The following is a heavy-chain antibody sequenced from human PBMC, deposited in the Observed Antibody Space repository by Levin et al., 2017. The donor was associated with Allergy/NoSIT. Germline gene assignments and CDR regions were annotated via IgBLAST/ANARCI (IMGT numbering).Heavy chain of an antibody. J-gene: IGHJ4*02. CDR1: GFTFSSYA. D-gene: IGHD3-9*01. Sequence: GESLKISCAASGFTFSSYAMHWVRQAPGKGLEWVAVISYDGSNKYYADSVKGRFTISRDNSKNTLYLQMNSLRAEDTAVYYCARDQSDILTGYYQGFFDYWGQGTLVTVSS. CDR3: ARDQSDILTGYYQGFFDY. V-gene: IGHV3-30-3*01. CDR2: ISYDGSNK.